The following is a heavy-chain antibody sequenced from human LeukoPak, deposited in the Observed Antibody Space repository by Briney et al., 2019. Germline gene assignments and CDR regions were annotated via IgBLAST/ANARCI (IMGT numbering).Heavy chain of an antibody. Sequence: GVPLKISCKGSGYRFTSYWIGWVRPLPGKGLEWMAIIYPGDSDTRYSPSFQGQVTISADKSISTAYLQWSSLRASDTAMYYCARPAYCSGGSCHRDYWGQGTLVTVSS. CDR3: ARPAYCSGGSCHRDY. J-gene: IGHJ4*02. CDR1: GYRFTSYW. D-gene: IGHD2-15*01. V-gene: IGHV5-51*01. CDR2: IYPGDSDT.